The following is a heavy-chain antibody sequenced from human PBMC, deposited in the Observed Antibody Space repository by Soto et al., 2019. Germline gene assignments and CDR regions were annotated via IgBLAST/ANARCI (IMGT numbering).Heavy chain of an antibody. CDR1: GFTFSSYG. D-gene: IGHD3-3*02. J-gene: IGHJ6*02. CDR3: AKRILGGSRLRGGMDV. Sequence: QVQLVESGGGVVQPGRSLRLSCAASGFTFSSYGMHWVRQAPGKGLEWVAVISYDGSNKYYADSVKGRFTISRDNSKNTLYLQMNSLRAEDTAVYYCAKRILGGSRLRGGMDVWGQGTTVTVSS. V-gene: IGHV3-30*18. CDR2: ISYDGSNK.